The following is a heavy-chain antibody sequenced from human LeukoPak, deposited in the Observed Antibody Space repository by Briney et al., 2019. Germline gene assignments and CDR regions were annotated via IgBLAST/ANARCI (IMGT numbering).Heavy chain of an antibody. Sequence: SETLSLTCTVSRYSINSGYFWGWIRQPPGKGLEWIGSLSHSGSTSYNPSLKSRVTISVDTSKNQFSLKLGSVTAADTAVYYCARLKWLARGGYYFDYWGQGTLVTVSS. J-gene: IGHJ4*02. CDR3: ARLKWLARGGYYFDY. CDR1: RYSINSGYF. V-gene: IGHV4-38-2*02. D-gene: IGHD6-19*01. CDR2: LSHSGST.